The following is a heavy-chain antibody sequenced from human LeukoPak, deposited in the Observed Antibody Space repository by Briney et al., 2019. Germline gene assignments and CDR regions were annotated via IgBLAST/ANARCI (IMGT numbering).Heavy chain of an antibody. CDR3: ARDPPPANPAFDI. CDR2: ISSGSRAV. Sequence: GGSLRLSCVASGFTVSSYSMNWVPQAPGKGLEWVSYISSGSRAVSYADSVKGRFTISTDNAKNSLYLQMNSLRADDTAVYYCARDPPPANPAFDIWGQGTMVTVSS. V-gene: IGHV3-48*01. J-gene: IGHJ3*02. D-gene: IGHD4/OR15-4a*01. CDR1: GFTVSSYS.